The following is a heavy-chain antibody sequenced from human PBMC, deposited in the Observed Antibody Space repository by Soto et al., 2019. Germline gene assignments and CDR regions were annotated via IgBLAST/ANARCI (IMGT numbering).Heavy chain of an antibody. J-gene: IGHJ4*02. CDR2: VRNKANSYTT. Sequence: GGSLRLSCAASGFTFSDPYMDWVRQAPGKGLEWVGRVRNKANSYTTEYAASVKGRFTISRDDSKNSLYLQMNSLRAEDTAVYYCAKDKKYSSGSHLSAHYFDYWGQGTLVTVSS. CDR3: AKDKKYSSGSHLSAHYFDY. CDR1: GFTFSDPY. D-gene: IGHD6-19*01. V-gene: IGHV3-72*01.